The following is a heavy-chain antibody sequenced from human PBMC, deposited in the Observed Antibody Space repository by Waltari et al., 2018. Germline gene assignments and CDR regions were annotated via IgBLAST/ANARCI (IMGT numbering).Heavy chain of an antibody. CDR1: GGSISSGGYY. D-gene: IGHD2-21*02. Sequence: QVQLQESGPGLVKPSQTLSLTCTVSGGSISSGGYYWSWNRQHPGKGLEWIGYIYYSGSTYYNPSLKSRVTISVDTSKNQFSLKLSSVTAADTAVYYCARELAYCGGDCYPHYFDYWGQGTLVTVSS. V-gene: IGHV4-31*03. CDR2: IYYSGST. CDR3: ARELAYCGGDCYPHYFDY. J-gene: IGHJ4*02.